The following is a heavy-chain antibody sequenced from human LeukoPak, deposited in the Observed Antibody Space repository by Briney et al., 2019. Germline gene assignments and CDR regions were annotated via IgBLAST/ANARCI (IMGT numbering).Heavy chain of an antibody. D-gene: IGHD2-2*01. Sequence: GSLRLSCAASGFTFRSYAMSWVRQAPGKGLECVSAISGSCGSTYYADSVKGRFTISRDNSKNTLYLQLNSLRAEDTAVYYYGRSPRKIIVVVPAAIGPVDYWGQGTLVTVSS. J-gene: IGHJ4*02. V-gene: IGHV3-23*01. CDR2: ISGSCGST. CDR3: GRSPRKIIVVVPAAIGPVDY. CDR1: GFTFRSYA.